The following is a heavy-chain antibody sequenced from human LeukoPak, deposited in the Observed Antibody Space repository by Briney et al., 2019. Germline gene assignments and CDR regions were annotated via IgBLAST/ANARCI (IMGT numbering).Heavy chain of an antibody. D-gene: IGHD2-2*01. CDR2: IIPIFGTA. Sequence: SVKVSCKASGGTFSSYAISWVRQAPGQGLEWMGRIIPIFGTANYAQKFQGRVTITTDESTSTAYMELSSLRSEDTAVYYCAREAEGNIVVVPAAMRLDPWGQGTLVTVSS. CDR1: GGTFSSYA. J-gene: IGHJ5*02. CDR3: AREAEGNIVVVPAAMRLDP. V-gene: IGHV1-69*05.